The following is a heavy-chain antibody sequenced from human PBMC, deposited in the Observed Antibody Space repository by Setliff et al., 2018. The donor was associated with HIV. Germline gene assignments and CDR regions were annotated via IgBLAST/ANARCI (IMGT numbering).Heavy chain of an antibody. CDR2: ISHSGSS. V-gene: IGHV4-34*01. D-gene: IGHD3-3*01. CDR1: GESFSPYY. Sequence: SETLSLTCAVYGESFSPYYWNWIRQSPGKGLEWIGEISHSGSSNYSPSLESRLTISVDTSKNQVSLKLNSVTAADSAVYYCVRGANFYTPRKRIFDHWGRG. CDR3: VRGANFYTPRKRIFDH. J-gene: IGHJ4*02.